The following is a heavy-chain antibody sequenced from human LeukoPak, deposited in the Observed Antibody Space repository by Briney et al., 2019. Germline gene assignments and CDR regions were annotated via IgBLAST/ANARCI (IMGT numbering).Heavy chain of an antibody. J-gene: IGHJ4*02. D-gene: IGHD6-19*01. CDR1: GFSVSGNW. CDR3: ARGSGAYGDFAY. Sequence: HSGGSLRLSCAASGFSVSGNWMHWDRQAPGKGLVRVSRINSDGSSTNYADSVRGRFTISRDNAKNTVYLQVNSLRVEDTAVYYCARGSGAYGDFAYWGQGTLVTVSS. CDR2: INSDGSST. V-gene: IGHV3-74*01.